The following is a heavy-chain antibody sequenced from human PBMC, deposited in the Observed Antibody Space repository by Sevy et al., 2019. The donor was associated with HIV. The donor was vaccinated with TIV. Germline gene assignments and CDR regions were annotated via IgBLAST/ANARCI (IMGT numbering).Heavy chain of an antibody. J-gene: IGHJ3*02. CDR3: AKAARSGSYDDAFDI. Sequence: GGSLRLSCAASGFTFSSYGMHWVRQAPGKGLEWVAFIRYDGSNKYYADSVKGRFTISRDNSKNTLYLQMNSLRAEDTAVYYCAKAARSGSYDDAFDIWGQGTMVTVSS. CDR2: IRYDGSNK. D-gene: IGHD1-26*01. V-gene: IGHV3-30*02. CDR1: GFTFSSYG.